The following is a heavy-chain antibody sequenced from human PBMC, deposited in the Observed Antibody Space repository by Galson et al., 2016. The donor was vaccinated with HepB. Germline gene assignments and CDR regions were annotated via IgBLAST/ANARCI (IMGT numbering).Heavy chain of an antibody. D-gene: IGHD1-26*01. V-gene: IGHV4-59*01. J-gene: IGHJ4*02. CDR3: AKSGSYYIFDY. CDR2: IYDRGST. Sequence: SETLSLTCTVPGGSISSYRWTWIRQPPGKGLEWIGYIYDRGSTNYNPSLKSRVTLSVDTSKNQFSLKLSSVTAADSAVYYGAKSGSYYIFDYWGQGALVTVSS. CDR1: GGSISSYR.